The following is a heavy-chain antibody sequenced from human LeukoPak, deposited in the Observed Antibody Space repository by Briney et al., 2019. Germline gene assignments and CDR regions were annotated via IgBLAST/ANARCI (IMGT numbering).Heavy chain of an antibody. D-gene: IGHD4-23*01. V-gene: IGHV4-59*01. CDR3: ARELGATVVNYGIDV. Sequence: PSETLSLTCTVSGGSISSYYWSWIRQPPGKGLEWIGYIYYSGSTNYNPSLKSRVTISVDTSKNQLSLKLTSVTAADTAVYYCARELGATVVNYGIDVWGQGTTVTVPS. CDR1: GGSISSYY. CDR2: IYYSGST. J-gene: IGHJ6*02.